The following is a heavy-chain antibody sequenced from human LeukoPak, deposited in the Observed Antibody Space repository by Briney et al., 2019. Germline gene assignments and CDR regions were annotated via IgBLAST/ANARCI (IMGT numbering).Heavy chain of an antibody. V-gene: IGHV3-7*01. J-gene: IGHJ1*01. Sequence: TGGSLRLSGEGPGFTFSNYWMGWVRQAPGKGLHWVANIKTDGSEKYYVDSVKGRFTISRDNAKNSLYLQMNSLRAEDTAVYYCATYSSLNRREFQYWGQGTLLTVSS. CDR3: ATYSSLNRREFQY. D-gene: IGHD3-22*01. CDR1: GFTFSNYW. CDR2: IKTDGSEK.